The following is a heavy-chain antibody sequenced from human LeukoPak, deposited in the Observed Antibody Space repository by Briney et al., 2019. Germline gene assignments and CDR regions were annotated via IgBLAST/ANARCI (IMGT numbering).Heavy chain of an antibody. J-gene: IGHJ4*02. CDR2: IYSGGST. CDR3: VRVGYSYGYGDWNHFDY. D-gene: IGHD5-18*01. Sequence: GGPLRLSCAASGFTVSSNYMSWVRQAPGKGLGWGSIIYSGGSTYYADSVKGRFTISRDNSKNTLYLQMNSLRAEDTAVYFCVRVGYSYGYGDWNHFDYWGQGTLVTVSS. CDR1: GFTVSSNY. V-gene: IGHV3-66*02.